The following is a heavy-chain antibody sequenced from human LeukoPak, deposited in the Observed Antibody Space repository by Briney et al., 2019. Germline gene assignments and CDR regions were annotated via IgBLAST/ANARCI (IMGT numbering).Heavy chain of an antibody. J-gene: IGHJ3*02. D-gene: IGHD3-22*01. CDR1: GGAFSSYA. V-gene: IGHV1-69*13. Sequence: SVKVSCKASGGAFSSYAISWVRQAPGQGLEWMGGIIPIFGTANYAQKFQGRVTITADESTSTAYMELSSLRSEDTAVYYCARGGVNYYDSSGYEDAFDIWGQGTMVTVSS. CDR2: IIPIFGTA. CDR3: ARGGVNYYDSSGYEDAFDI.